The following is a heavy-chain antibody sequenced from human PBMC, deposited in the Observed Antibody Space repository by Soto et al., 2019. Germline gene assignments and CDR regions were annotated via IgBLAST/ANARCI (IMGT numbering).Heavy chain of an antibody. Sequence: PSQTLSCARDLGSRSFSRYDWHWLGPRPGERQGWCGGMKKRGSTNFNPSLESRVTISVDTSKNQFSLKLSSVTAADTAVYYCGRQRPTVETQAYFDHWGQGDLVTVS. CDR2: MKKRGST. CDR1: SRSFSRYD. CDR3: GRQRPTVETQAYFDH. D-gene: IGHD2-21*02. J-gene: IGHJ4*02. V-gene: IGHV4-34*01.